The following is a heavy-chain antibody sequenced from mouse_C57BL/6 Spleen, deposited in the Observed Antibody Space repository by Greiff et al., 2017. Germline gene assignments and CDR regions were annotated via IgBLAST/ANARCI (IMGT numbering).Heavy chain of an antibody. CDR2: IYPSDSET. J-gene: IGHJ1*03. Sequence: QVQLQQPGAELVRPGSSVKLSCKASGYTFTSYWMDWVKQRPGQGLEWIGNIYPSDSETHYNQKFKDKATLTVDKSSSTAYMQLSSLTSEDSAVYYCARGYYGHWYFDVWGTGTTVTVSS. D-gene: IGHD1-2*01. V-gene: IGHV1-61*01. CDR3: ARGYYGHWYFDV. CDR1: GYTFTSYW.